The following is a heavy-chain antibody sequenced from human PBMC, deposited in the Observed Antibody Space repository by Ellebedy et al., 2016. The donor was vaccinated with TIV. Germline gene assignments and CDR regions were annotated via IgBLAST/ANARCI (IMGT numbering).Heavy chain of an antibody. CDR3: ARDPALPRGRFDT. CDR1: GGSISSYY. CDR2: IYSRGNT. Sequence: MPSETLSLTCTVSGGSISSYYWSWIRQPAGKGLEWIGRIYSRGNTNYNPSLKSRVTMSVDTSKNQFSLNLSSVTAADTAVYYCARDPALPRGRFDTWGQGTLVTVSS. J-gene: IGHJ5*02. V-gene: IGHV4-4*07.